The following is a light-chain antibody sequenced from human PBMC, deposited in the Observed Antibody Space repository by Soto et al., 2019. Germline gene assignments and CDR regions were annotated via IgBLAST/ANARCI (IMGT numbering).Light chain of an antibody. Sequence: QSALTQPPSVSGSPGQSVTISCTGTSSDVGSYNRVSWYQQPPGTAPKLMIYEVSNRPSGVPDRFSGSKSGNTASLTISGLQAEDEADYYCSSYTSSSTPHYVFGPGTKLTVL. V-gene: IGLV2-18*02. J-gene: IGLJ1*01. CDR1: SSDVGSYNR. CDR3: SSYTSSSTPHYV. CDR2: EVS.